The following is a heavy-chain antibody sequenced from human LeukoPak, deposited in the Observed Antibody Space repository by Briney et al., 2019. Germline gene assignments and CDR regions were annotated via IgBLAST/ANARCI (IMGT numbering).Heavy chain of an antibody. Sequence: SVKVSCKASGGTFSSYAISWVRQAPGQGLEWMGRIIPILGIANYAQKFQGRVTITADKSTSTAYMELSSLRSEDTAVHYCARVESGGSCYDYWGQGTLVTVSS. J-gene: IGHJ4*02. CDR1: GGTFSSYA. D-gene: IGHD2-15*01. CDR2: IIPILGIA. V-gene: IGHV1-69*04. CDR3: ARVESGGSCYDY.